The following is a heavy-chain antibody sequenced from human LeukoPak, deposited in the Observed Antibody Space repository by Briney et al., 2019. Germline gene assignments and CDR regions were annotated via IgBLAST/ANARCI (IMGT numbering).Heavy chain of an antibody. D-gene: IGHD5-18*01. CDR1: GFTFTSYA. V-gene: IGHV3-23*01. Sequence: GGSLRLSCAVSGFTFTSYAMAWVRQAPGKGLEWVSGISASGERTYYADSVKGRFTIIRDDSRNTVHLQMNSLSVEDTAEYYCGKVGVGYSYGPPHYWGQGTLVIVSS. CDR3: GKVGVGYSYGPPHY. CDR2: ISASGERT. J-gene: IGHJ4*02.